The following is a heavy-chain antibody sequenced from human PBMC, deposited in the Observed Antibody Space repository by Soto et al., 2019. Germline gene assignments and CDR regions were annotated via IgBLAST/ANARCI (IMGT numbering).Heavy chain of an antibody. Sequence: EVQLLESGGGLVQPGGSLRLSCAASGFTFSSYAMSWVRQAPGKGLEWVSAIRGSGGRTYYADYVKGRFTISRDNSKNTLYLKMNSWRAEDAALYYCAKDSKNLIVGRFSLGDAFDIWGQGTMVTVSS. V-gene: IGHV3-23*01. D-gene: IGHD1-26*01. CDR1: GFTFSSYA. CDR3: AKDSKNLIVGRFSLGDAFDI. J-gene: IGHJ3*02. CDR2: IRGSGGRT.